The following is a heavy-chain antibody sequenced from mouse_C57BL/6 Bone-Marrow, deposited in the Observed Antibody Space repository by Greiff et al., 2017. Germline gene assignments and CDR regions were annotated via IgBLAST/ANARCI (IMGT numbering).Heavy chain of an antibody. D-gene: IGHD2-3*01. V-gene: IGHV5-6*01. Sequence: EVQVVESGGDLVKPGGSLKLSCAASGFTFSSYGMSWVRQTPDKRLEWVATISSGGSYNYYPDSVKGRFTISRDNAKKTLYLQMSSLKSEDTAMYYCARHWLLDYWGQGTTLTVSS. CDR3: ARHWLLDY. CDR2: ISSGGSYN. J-gene: IGHJ2*01. CDR1: GFTFSSYG.